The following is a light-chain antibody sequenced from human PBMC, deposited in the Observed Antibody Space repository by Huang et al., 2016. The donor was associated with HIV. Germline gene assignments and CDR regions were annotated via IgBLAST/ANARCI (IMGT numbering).Light chain of an antibody. CDR3: MQSIQPAT. CDR2: EVS. CDR1: QRLLHSDGKTY. Sequence: DILMTQTPLSLSVTPGQPASISCNSSQRLLHSDGKTYLYWYLRKPGQSPQRLISEVSNRFSGVPDRFSGSGSGTDFTLKISRVEAEDVGVYYCMQSIQPATFGQGTKVEIK. V-gene: IGKV2D-29*02. J-gene: IGKJ1*01.